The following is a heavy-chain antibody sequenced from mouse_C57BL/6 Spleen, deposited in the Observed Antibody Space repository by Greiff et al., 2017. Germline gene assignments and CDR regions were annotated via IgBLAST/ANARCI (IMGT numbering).Heavy chain of an antibody. D-gene: IGHD1-1*01. CDR3: ARGGYYGSYAFDY. CDR1: GYTFTSYW. Sequence: QVQLQQPGAELVKPGASVKLSCKASGYTFTSYWMHWVKQRPGRGLEWIGRIDPTSGGTKYNEKFKGKATLTVDKPSSTAYMQLSSLTSEDSAVXCCARGGYYGSYAFDYWGQGTTLTVSS. J-gene: IGHJ2*01. V-gene: IGHV1-72*01. CDR2: IDPTSGGT.